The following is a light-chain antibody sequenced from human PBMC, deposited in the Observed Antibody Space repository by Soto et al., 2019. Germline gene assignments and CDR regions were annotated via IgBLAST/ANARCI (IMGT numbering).Light chain of an antibody. CDR1: QGISSR. V-gene: IGKV1D-16*01. CDR3: QQYNSYSPT. Sequence: DIQMTQSPSSVSASVGDRVTITCRASQGISSRLAWYQQKPGKAPKLLIYTASSLQSGVPSRFSGSGSGTDFTLTISGLQPGDSATYYCQQYNSYSPTFGQGTKVDIK. CDR2: TAS. J-gene: IGKJ1*01.